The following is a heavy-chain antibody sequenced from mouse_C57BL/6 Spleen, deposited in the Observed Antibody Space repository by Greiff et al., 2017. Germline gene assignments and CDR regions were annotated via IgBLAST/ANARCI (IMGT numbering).Heavy chain of an antibody. J-gene: IGHJ2*01. CDR3: ARGHDYDEWGYYFDY. CDR1: GYTFTTYP. D-gene: IGHD2-4*01. Sequence: LVESGAELVKPGASVKMSCKASGYTFTTYPIEWMKQNHGKSLEWIGNFHPYNEDTKYNEKFKGKATLTVEKSSSTVYLELSRLTSDDSAVYYCARGHDYDEWGYYFDYGGQGTTLTVSS. V-gene: IGHV1-47*01. CDR2: FHPYNEDT.